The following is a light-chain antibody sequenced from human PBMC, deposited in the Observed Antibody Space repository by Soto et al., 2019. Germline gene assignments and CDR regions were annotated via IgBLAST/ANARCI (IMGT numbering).Light chain of an antibody. Sequence: DIQLTQSPSTLSASVGDRVTLTCRASQSLNTRLAWYQQRPGKAPKLLIYDASTLESGVPSRFSGSGSGSEFNFTITGLQPDDFATYFCQQYNTYSTFGQGTRLE. V-gene: IGKV1-5*01. CDR2: DAS. J-gene: IGKJ5*01. CDR1: QSLNTR. CDR3: QQYNTYST.